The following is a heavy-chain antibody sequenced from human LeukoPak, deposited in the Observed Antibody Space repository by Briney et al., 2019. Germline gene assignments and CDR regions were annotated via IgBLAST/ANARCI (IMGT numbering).Heavy chain of an antibody. CDR2: IIPIFGTA. V-gene: IGHV1-69*13. CDR3: ASGKPPRVYSSSSSNAY. Sequence: SVKVSCKASGGTFSSYAISWVRQAPGQGLEWMGGIIPIFGTANYAQKFQGRVTITADESTSTAYMELGSLRSEDTAVYYCASGKPPRVYSSSSSNAYWGQGTLVTVSS. J-gene: IGHJ4*02. D-gene: IGHD6-6*01. CDR1: GGTFSSYA.